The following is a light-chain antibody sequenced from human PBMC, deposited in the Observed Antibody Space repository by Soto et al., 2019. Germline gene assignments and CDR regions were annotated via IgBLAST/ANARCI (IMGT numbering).Light chain of an antibody. V-gene: IGKV3-11*01. J-gene: IGKJ5*01. CDR3: QQRSNWIT. CDR2: DAS. Sequence: EIVLTQSPATLSLSPGERATLSCRASQSVTSTDLAWYQQKPGQAPRLLIYDASNRATGIPARFSGSGSGTDFTLTISSLEPEDFAVYYCQQRSNWITFGQGTRLEIK. CDR1: QSVTSTD.